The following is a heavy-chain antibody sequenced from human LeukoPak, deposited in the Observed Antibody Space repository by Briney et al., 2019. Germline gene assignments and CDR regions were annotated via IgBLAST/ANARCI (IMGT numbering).Heavy chain of an antibody. CDR1: DGSISGGYYF. Sequence: SETLSLTCTVSDGSISGGYYFWGWIRQPPGKGLEWIGSIYYSGSTYYNPSLRSRVTISVDTAKNHFPLKLSSVTAADTAVYYCARQGGLRIAVGNWFDPWGDGALCTVSS. D-gene: IGHD6-19*01. J-gene: IGHJ5*02. CDR2: IYYSGST. V-gene: IGHV4-39*01. CDR3: ARQGGLRIAVGNWFDP.